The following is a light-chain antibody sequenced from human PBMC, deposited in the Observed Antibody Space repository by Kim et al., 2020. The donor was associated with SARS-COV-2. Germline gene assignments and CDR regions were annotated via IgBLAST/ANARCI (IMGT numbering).Light chain of an antibody. Sequence: SSELTQDPAVSVALGQTVRITCQGDSLRSYYASWYQQKPGQAPVLVIYGKNNRLSGIPDRFSGSSSGNTASLTITGAQAEDEADYYCNSRDSSGNHPVFG. CDR3: NSRDSSGNHPV. V-gene: IGLV3-19*01. CDR2: GKN. J-gene: IGLJ3*02. CDR1: SLRSYY.